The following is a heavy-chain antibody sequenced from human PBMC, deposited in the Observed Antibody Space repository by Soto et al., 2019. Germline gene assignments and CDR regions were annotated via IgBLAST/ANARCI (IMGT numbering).Heavy chain of an antibody. Sequence: GGSLRLSCAASGFTFSSYAMSWVRQAPGKGLEWVSAISGSGGSTYYADSVKGRFTISRDNSKNTLYLQMNSLRAEDTAVYYCANREYYYDSSGYGSYYFDYWGQGTLVTVSS. D-gene: IGHD3-22*01. V-gene: IGHV3-23*01. J-gene: IGHJ4*02. CDR2: ISGSGGST. CDR1: GFTFSSYA. CDR3: ANREYYYDSSGYGSYYFDY.